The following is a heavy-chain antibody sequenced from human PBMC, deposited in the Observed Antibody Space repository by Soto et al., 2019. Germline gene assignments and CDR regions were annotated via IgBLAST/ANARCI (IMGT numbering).Heavy chain of an antibody. J-gene: IGHJ4*02. V-gene: IGHV3-30-3*01. CDR1: VFTFSSYA. D-gene: IGHD6-13*01. CDR2: ISYDGSNK. CDR3: ARAIWQQLVSLFDY. Sequence: QVQLVESGGGVVQPGRSLRLSCAASVFTFSSYAMHWVRQAPGKGLEWVAVISYDGSNKYYADSVKGRFTISRDNSKNTLYLQMNSLRAEDTAVYYCARAIWQQLVSLFDYWGQGTLVTVSS.